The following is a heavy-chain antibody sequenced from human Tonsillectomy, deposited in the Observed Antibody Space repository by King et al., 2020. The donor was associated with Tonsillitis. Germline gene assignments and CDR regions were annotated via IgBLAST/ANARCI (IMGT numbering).Heavy chain of an antibody. CDR2: ISPTSGGT. CDR3: ARERPNSYSFDY. J-gene: IGHJ4*02. CDR1: GYSLTTYF. D-gene: IGHD1-1*01. Sequence: QLVQSGAEVKRPGASVKAPCKASGYSLTTYFMHWVRLAPGQGLEWVGMISPTSGGTHYAQKFRGRVTMTTDTSTSTVYMELSSLISEDTAVYYCARERPNSYSFDYWGQGTLITVSS. V-gene: IGHV1-46*03.